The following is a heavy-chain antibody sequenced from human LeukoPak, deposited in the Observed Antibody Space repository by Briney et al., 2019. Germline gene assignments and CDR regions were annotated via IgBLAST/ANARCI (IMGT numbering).Heavy chain of an antibody. Sequence: GGSLRLSCAASGFIFSSYAMSWVRQAPGKGLKWVSAISGSGGSTYYADSVKGRFTISRDNSKNTLYLQMNTLRAEDTAVYYCAKADGGMEWLFGRPFDFWGQGTLVTVSS. CDR2: ISGSGGST. CDR1: GFIFSSYA. J-gene: IGHJ4*02. CDR3: AKADGGMEWLFGRPFDF. D-gene: IGHD3-3*01. V-gene: IGHV3-23*01.